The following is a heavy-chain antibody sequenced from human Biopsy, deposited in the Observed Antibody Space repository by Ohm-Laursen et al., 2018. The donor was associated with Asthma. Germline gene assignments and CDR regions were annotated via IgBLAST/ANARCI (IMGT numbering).Heavy chain of an antibody. CDR3: VKDTLIDSKNYYTFEV. V-gene: IGHV3-23*01. CDR1: GFAFSNYP. J-gene: IGHJ3*01. Sequence: LSLTCAASGFAFSNYPMGWARQAPGKGLAWVGTIRPGQPDIDYEPPVRGRFFISRDDSKNTLYLDMTSLRAEDTAVYYCVKDTLIDSKNYYTFEVWGQGTMVTVSS. CDR2: IRPGQPDI. D-gene: IGHD3-22*01.